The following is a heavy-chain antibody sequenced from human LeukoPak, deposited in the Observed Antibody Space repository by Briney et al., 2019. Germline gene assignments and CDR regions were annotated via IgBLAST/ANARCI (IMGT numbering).Heavy chain of an antibody. CDR3: ARGLGEYSSSSDY. Sequence: SVKVSCKASGGTFSSYTISWVRQAPGQGLEWMGRIIPILGIANYAQKFQGRVTITADKSTSTAYMELSSLRSEDTAVYYCARGLGEYSSSSDYWGQGTLVTVSS. CDR2: IIPILGIA. D-gene: IGHD6-6*01. J-gene: IGHJ4*02. V-gene: IGHV1-69*02. CDR1: GGTFSSYT.